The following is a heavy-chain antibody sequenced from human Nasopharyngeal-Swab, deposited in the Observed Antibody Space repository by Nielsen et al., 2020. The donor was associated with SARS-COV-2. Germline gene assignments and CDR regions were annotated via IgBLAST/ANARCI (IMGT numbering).Heavy chain of an antibody. D-gene: IGHD3-16*01. V-gene: IGHV4-38-2*02. CDR1: GYSISSGYY. CDR3: ARGSKVTWGWGNWFDP. CDR2: INHSGST. J-gene: IGHJ5*02. Sequence: SETLSLTCTVSGYSISSGYYWSWIRQPPGKGLEWIGEINHSGSTNYNPSLKSRVTISVDTSKNQFSLKLSSVTAADTAVYYCARGSKVTWGWGNWFDPWGQGTLVTVSS.